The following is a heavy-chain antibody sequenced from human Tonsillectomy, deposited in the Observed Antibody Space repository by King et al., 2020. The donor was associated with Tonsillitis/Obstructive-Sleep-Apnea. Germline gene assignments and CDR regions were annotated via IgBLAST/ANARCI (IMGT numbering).Heavy chain of an antibody. CDR2: IYDSGST. V-gene: IGHV4-59*01. Sequence: QLQESGPGLVKPSETLSLTCTVSGGSISNYYWSWIRQPPGKGLEWIGYIYDSGSTNYNPSLKSRVTTSVDTSKKQFSLKLSSVTAPDTAVYYFARGRYCGGDCYNFYYYYYYMDVWGKGTTVTVSS. J-gene: IGHJ6*03. CDR1: GGSISNYY. CDR3: ARGRYCGGDCYNFYYYYYYMDV. D-gene: IGHD2-21*01.